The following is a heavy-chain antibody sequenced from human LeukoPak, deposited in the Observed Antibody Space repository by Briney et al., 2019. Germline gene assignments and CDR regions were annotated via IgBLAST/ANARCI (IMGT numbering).Heavy chain of an antibody. CDR3: ARGSHYPL. J-gene: IGHJ4*02. CDR1: GPSISNFY. Sequence: NTSETLSLTCTVSGPSISNFYWSWIRQPPGRGLEWVGSINYSGTTNYNPSLKSRVTMSIDTSKNQVSLKLNSVTAADTAVYYCARGSHYPLWGQGTLVTVSS. V-gene: IGHV4-59*01. D-gene: IGHD3-10*01. CDR2: INYSGTT.